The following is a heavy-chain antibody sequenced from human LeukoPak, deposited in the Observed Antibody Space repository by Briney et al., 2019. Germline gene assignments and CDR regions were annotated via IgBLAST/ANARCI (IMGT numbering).Heavy chain of an antibody. V-gene: IGHV3-23*01. CDR2: IIGNGVTT. CDR3: AREIGVGTLDF. J-gene: IGHJ4*02. CDR1: GFTFTSYA. D-gene: IGHD4-23*01. Sequence: GSLRLSCAASGFTFTSYAMNWVRQAPGKGLEWVSVIIGNGVTTYYADSVKGRFTISRDNSKNTVFLQVNSLRAEDTAVYYCAREIGVGTLDFWGQGTLVIVSS.